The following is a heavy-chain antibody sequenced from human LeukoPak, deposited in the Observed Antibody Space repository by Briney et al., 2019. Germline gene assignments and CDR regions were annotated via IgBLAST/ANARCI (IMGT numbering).Heavy chain of an antibody. CDR2: INPNSGVT. CDR3: ARAHMTTVTLGDY. J-gene: IGHJ4*02. D-gene: IGHD4-17*01. Sequence: GASVKVSCKASGYTFIGYYIHLVRQAPGQGLEWMAWINPNSGVTNYAQKFQGRVTLTRDTPISTVYMEVSGLTSDDTAVYYCARAHMTTVTLGDYWGQGTLVTVSS. V-gene: IGHV1-2*02. CDR1: GYTFIGYY.